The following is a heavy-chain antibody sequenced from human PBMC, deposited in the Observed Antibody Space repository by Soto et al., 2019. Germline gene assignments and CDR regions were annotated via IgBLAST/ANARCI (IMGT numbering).Heavy chain of an antibody. V-gene: IGHV4-30-4*08. CDR3: ASRDYYGSGSYGY. D-gene: IGHD3-10*01. CDR1: GGSFSGYY. J-gene: IGHJ4*02. CDR2: IYYSGST. Sequence: SETLSLTCAVYGGSFSGYYWSWIRQPPGKGLEWIGYIYYSGSTYYNPSPKSRVTISVDTSKNQFSLKLSSVTAAYTAVYYCASRDYYGSGSYGYWGQGTLVTVSS.